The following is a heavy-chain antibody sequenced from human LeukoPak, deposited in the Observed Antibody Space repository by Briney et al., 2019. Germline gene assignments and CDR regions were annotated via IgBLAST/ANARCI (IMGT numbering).Heavy chain of an antibody. CDR2: INPNSGGT. D-gene: IGHD3-22*01. V-gene: IGHV1-2*02. Sequence: ASVKVSCKASGYTFTGYYMHWVRQAPGQGLEWMGWINPNSGGTNYAQKFRGRVTMTRDTSISTAYMELSRLRSDDTAVYYCARADYYDSSGYTFDYWGQGTLVTVSS. CDR3: ARADYYDSSGYTFDY. J-gene: IGHJ4*02. CDR1: GYTFTGYY.